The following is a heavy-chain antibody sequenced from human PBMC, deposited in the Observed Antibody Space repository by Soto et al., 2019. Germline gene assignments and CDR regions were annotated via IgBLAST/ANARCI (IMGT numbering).Heavy chain of an antibody. CDR3: ARDRAVAGTRNYGMDV. Sequence: SDTLSLTWTFSGFSISGSIYYWGWIRQPPGKGLEWIGSIYYSGSTYYNPSLKSRVTISVDTSKDQFSLKLSSVTAADTAVYYCARDRAVAGTRNYGMDVWGQGTTVNVSS. CDR2: IYYSGST. CDR1: GFSISGSIYY. D-gene: IGHD6-19*01. J-gene: IGHJ6*02. V-gene: IGHV4-39*02.